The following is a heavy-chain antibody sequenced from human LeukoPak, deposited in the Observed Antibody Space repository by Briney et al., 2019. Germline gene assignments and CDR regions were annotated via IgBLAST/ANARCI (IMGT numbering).Heavy chain of an antibody. Sequence: ASVKVSCKASGYRFSDYYMHWVRQAPGQGLEWMGWIDPDSGGTNSAQQFQGRVTMTRDASISTAYMELSRLRSDDTAIYYCAREDEALGSPRNQGFYNWFAPWGQGTLVTVSS. CDR1: GYRFSDYY. J-gene: IGHJ5*02. CDR2: IDPDSGGT. CDR3: AREDEALGSPRNQGFYNWFAP. D-gene: IGHD1-14*01. V-gene: IGHV1-2*02.